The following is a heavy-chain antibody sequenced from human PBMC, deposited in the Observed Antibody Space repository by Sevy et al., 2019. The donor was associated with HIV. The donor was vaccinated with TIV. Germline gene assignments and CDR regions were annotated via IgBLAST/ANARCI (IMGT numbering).Heavy chain of an antibody. D-gene: IGHD1-1*01. V-gene: IGHV1-2*02. J-gene: IGHJ4*02. CDR2: INPNNGAA. Sequence: ASVKVSCKASGYSFITYSLHWVRQAPGQGLEWMAWINPNNGAAIYTQTFQGSVTVSRDTSINTVYMEMSSLTSDDTAVYDCAREIWKFDLWGQGTLVTVSS. CDR1: GYSFITYS. CDR3: AREIWKFDL.